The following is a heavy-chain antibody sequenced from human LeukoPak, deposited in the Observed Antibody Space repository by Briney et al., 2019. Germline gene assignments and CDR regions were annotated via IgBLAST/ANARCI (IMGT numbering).Heavy chain of an antibody. J-gene: IGHJ6*02. CDR1: GGTFSSYA. D-gene: IGHD5-24*01. CDR2: IIPIFGTA. V-gene: IGHV1-69*06. CDR3: ASDVATISDYYYYYGMDV. Sequence: SVKVSCKASGGTFSSYAISWVRQAPGQGLEWMGGIIPIFGTANYAQKFQGRVTITADKSTSTAYMELSSLRSEDTAVYYCASDVATISDYYYYYGMDVWGQGTTVTVSS.